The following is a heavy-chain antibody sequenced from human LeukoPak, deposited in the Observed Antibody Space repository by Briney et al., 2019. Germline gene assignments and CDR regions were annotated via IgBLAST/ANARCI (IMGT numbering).Heavy chain of an antibody. Sequence: GGSLRFSCAASGFTFSSYWMSWVRQAPGKGLEWVANIKQDGSEKYYVDSVKGRFTISRDNAKNSLYLQMNSLRAEDTAVYYCARDLGLPTSYYDFWSGYYTISSGLDPWGQGTLVTVSS. CDR2: IKQDGSEK. D-gene: IGHD3-3*01. J-gene: IGHJ5*02. CDR1: GFTFSSYW. CDR3: ARDLGLPTSYYDFWSGYYTISSGLDP. V-gene: IGHV3-7*01.